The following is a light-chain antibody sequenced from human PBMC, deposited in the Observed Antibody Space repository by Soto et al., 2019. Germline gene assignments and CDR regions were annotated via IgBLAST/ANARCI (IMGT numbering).Light chain of an antibody. CDR2: AAS. V-gene: IGKV1-39*01. CDR1: QSISSD. CDR3: QQSYSPPGT. Sequence: DIQMTQSPSSLSASVGDRVTITCRASQSISSDLNWYQQKPGKAPKLLIYAASSLQSGVPSRFSGSGSGTDFTLTISSLQPEDFVTYYCQQSYSPPGTFGQGTKVEIK. J-gene: IGKJ1*01.